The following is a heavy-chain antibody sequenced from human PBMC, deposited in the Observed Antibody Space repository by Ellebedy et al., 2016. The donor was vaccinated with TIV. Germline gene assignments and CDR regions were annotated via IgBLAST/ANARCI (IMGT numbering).Heavy chain of an antibody. Sequence: MPSETLSLTCAVYGGSFSGYYRSWIRQPPGKGLEWIGEINHSGSTNYNPSLKSRVTISVDTSKNQFSLKLSSVTAADTAVYYCARLVDCSGGSCNDYWGQGTLVTVSS. CDR2: INHSGST. CDR1: GGSFSGYY. V-gene: IGHV4-34*01. D-gene: IGHD2-15*01. J-gene: IGHJ4*02. CDR3: ARLVDCSGGSCNDY.